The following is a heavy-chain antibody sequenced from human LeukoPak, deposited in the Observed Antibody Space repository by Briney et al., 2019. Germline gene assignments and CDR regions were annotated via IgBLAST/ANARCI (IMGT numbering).Heavy chain of an antibody. Sequence: SETLSLTCNVSGGSISGYYWSWIRQPPGKGLEWIGEINHSGSTNYNPSLKSRVTISVDTSKNQFSLKLSSVTAADTAVYYCARHGPFRQWLVRVYYFDYWGQGTLVTVSS. CDR2: INHSGST. J-gene: IGHJ4*02. D-gene: IGHD6-19*01. CDR3: ARHGPFRQWLVRVYYFDY. CDR1: GGSISGYY. V-gene: IGHV4-34*01.